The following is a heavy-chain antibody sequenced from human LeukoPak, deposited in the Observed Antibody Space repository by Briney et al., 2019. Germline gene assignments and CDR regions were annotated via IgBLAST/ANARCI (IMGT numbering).Heavy chain of an antibody. D-gene: IGHD6-19*01. V-gene: IGHV3-21*04. J-gene: IGHJ4*02. CDR1: GFTFSSYS. CDR3: AKDYLPGIAVAGPNYFDY. Sequence: PGGSLRLSCAASGFTFSSYSMNWVRQAPGKGLEWVSSISSSSSYIYYADSVKGRFTISRDNAKNSLYLQMNSLRAEDTAVYYCAKDYLPGIAVAGPNYFDYWGQGTLVTVSS. CDR2: ISSSSSYI.